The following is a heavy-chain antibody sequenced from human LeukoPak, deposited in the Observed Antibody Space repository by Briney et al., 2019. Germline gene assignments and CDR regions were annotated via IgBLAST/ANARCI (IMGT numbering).Heavy chain of an antibody. CDR3: VRDRPHNWFDP. CDR1: GFTFSNFW. CDR2: IDNDGNDP. Sequence: GGSLRLSCAASGFTFSNFWMHWVRHVPGGGLVWVSRIDNDGNDPTYADSVKGRFTISRDNAKNTLDLQMNSLRDEDTGIYYCVRDRPHNWFDPWGQGTLVIVSS. J-gene: IGHJ5*02. V-gene: IGHV3-74*03.